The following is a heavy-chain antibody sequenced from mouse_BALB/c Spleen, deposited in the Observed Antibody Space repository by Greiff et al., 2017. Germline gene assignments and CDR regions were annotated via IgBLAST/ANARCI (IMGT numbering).Heavy chain of an antibody. CDR1: GFSLTGYG. D-gene: IGHD2-9*01. Sequence: VKLMESGPGLVAPSQSLSITCTVSGFSLTGYGVNWVRQPPGKGLEWLGMIWGDGSTDYNSALKSRLSISKDNSKSQVFLKMNSLQTDDTARYYCASPSYGYDEGYYYAMDYWGQGTSVTVSS. J-gene: IGHJ4*01. V-gene: IGHV2-6-7*01. CDR2: IWGDGST. CDR3: ASPSYGYDEGYYYAMDY.